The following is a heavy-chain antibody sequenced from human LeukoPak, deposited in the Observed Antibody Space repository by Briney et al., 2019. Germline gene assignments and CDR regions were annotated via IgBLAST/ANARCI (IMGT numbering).Heavy chain of an antibody. D-gene: IGHD3-3*01. CDR1: GYTFIDYY. Sequence: ASVKVFCKASGYTFIDYYMHWVRQAPGQGFEWMGWINPNNGGTKFAQKFQGRVTMTRDTSISTAYMELSRLRSDDTAVYYCARPFDSWSGYRDFSFDSWGQGTVVTVSS. J-gene: IGHJ4*02. CDR3: ARPFDSWSGYRDFSFDS. CDR2: INPNNGGT. V-gene: IGHV1-2*02.